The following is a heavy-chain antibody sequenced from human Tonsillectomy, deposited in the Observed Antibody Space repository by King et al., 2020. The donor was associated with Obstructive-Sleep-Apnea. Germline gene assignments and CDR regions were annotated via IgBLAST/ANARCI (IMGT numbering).Heavy chain of an antibody. Sequence: VQLVQSGPEVKKPGTSVKVSCKTAGFTFFRSAVQWVRQARGQGLEWIGWINVGSGYTNYAQKFQESVTLTTDMSTNTAYMELRSLRSEDTAIYYCAADVGHAQVFATFAHWGRGSLVTVSS. D-gene: IGHD3-10*02. V-gene: IGHV1-58*01. CDR2: INVGSGYT. CDR3: AADVGHAQVFATFAH. CDR1: GFTFFRSA. J-gene: IGHJ4*02.